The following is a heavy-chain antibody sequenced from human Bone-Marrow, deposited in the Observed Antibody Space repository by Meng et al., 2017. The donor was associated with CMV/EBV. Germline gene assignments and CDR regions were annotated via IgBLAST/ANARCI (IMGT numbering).Heavy chain of an antibody. J-gene: IGHJ5*02. CDR2: INHSGST. CDR3: ARGGFDP. V-gene: IGHV4-34*01. CDR1: GGSFSGYY. Sequence: SETLSLTCAVYGGSFSGYYWSWIRQPPGKGLEWIGEINHSGSTNYNPSLKSRVTISVDTSKNQFSLKPSSVTAADTAVYYCARGGFDPWVQGTLVTVSS.